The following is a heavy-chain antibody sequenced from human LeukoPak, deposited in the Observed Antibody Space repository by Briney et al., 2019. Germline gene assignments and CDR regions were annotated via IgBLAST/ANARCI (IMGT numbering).Heavy chain of an antibody. CDR3: ARAATIVVVPAAIRYFQH. D-gene: IGHD2-2*02. CDR2: FDPEDGET. V-gene: IGHV1-24*01. CDR1: GYTLTELS. Sequence: ASVKVSCKVSGYTLTELSMHWVRQAPGKGLEWMGGFDPEDGETIYAQKFQGRVTMTEDTSTDTAYMELSSLRSEDTAVYYCARAATIVVVPAAIRYFQHWGQGTLVTVSS. J-gene: IGHJ1*01.